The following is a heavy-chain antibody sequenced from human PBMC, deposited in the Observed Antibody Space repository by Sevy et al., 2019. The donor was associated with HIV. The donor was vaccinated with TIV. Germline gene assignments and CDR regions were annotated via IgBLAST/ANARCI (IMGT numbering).Heavy chain of an antibody. CDR2: IYYSGST. D-gene: IGHD3-10*01. Sequence: SETVSLTCTVSGGSISSGDYYWSWIRQPPGKGLEWIGYIYYSGSTYYNPSLKSRVTISVETSKNQFSLKLSSVTAADTAVYYCARVGVLLWFLDYWGQGTLVTVSS. J-gene: IGHJ4*02. V-gene: IGHV4-30-4*01. CDR1: GGSISSGDYY. CDR3: ARVGVLLWFLDY.